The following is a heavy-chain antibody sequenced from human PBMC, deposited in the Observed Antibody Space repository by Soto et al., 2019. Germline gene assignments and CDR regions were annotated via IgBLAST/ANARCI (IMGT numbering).Heavy chain of an antibody. J-gene: IGHJ5*02. CDR3: AKDGGREGYFGNWFDP. CDR2: IIPIFGTT. D-gene: IGHD2-15*01. V-gene: IGHV1-69*15. CDR1: GGTFSNYA. Sequence: QVQLVQSGAEVKKPGSSVKVSCKASGGTFSNYAITWVRQAPGEGLEWLGMIIPIFGTTDYAQKFQGRVTITAAESTTTAYMELSSLRSDDTAVYYCAKDGGREGYFGNWFDPWGQGTLVTVSS.